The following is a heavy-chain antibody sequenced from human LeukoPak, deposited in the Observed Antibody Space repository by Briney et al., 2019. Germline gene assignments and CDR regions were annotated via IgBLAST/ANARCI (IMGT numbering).Heavy chain of an antibody. D-gene: IGHD2-8*01. CDR2: IYTSGST. V-gene: IGHV4-4*07. Sequence: PSETLSLTCTVSGGSISSYYWSWILQPAAKGGEEMGRIYTSGSTNYNPSLKSRVTMSVDTSKNQFSLKLSSVTAADTAVYYCARDDVSRGHPVFDPWGQGTLVTVSS. J-gene: IGHJ5*02. CDR3: ARDDVSRGHPVFDP. CDR1: GGSISSYY.